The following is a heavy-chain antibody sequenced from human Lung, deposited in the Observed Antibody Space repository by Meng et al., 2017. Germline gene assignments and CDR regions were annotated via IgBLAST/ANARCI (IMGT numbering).Heavy chain of an antibody. D-gene: IGHD3-10*01. CDR2: LSGGGFTT. V-gene: IGHV3-23*01. Sequence: GGSLRLSCAVSGFSFSSYAMSWVRHAPGKGLEWVSALSGGGFTTYYADSVKGRFAISRHNSKNTLYLQMNSLRAEDTALYYCAKYSYGLGDYLDYWGQGALVTVSS. CDR3: AKYSYGLGDYLDY. J-gene: IGHJ4*02. CDR1: GFSFSSYA.